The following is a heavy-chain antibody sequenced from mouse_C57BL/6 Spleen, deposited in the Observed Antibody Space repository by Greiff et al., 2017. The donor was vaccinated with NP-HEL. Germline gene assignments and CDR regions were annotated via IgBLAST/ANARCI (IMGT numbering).Heavy chain of an antibody. CDR3: ARNNGRGAYAMDY. V-gene: IGHV1-64*01. J-gene: IGHJ4*01. CDR1: GYTFTSYW. D-gene: IGHD1-3*01. CDR2: IHPNSGST. Sequence: QVQLQQPGAELVKPGASVKLSCKASGYTFTSYWMHWVKQRPGQGLEWIGMIHPNSGSTNYNEKFKSKATLTVDKSSSTAYMQLSSLTSEDSAVYYCARNNGRGAYAMDYWGQGTSVTVSS.